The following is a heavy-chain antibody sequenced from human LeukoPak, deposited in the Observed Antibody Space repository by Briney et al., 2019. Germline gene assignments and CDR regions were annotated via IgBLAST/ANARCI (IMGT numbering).Heavy chain of an antibody. CDR2: MNPNSCNT. CDR1: GYTFTSYD. Sequence: ASVNVSCKASGYTFTSYDINWVRQATGQGLEVMGWMNPNSCNTGYAQKFQVRLTMTEEPSTDTSYMELSSLRSDDTAVYYCATEIVWLVEANWGQGPLVTVSS. J-gene: IGHJ1*01. D-gene: IGHD3-10*01. V-gene: IGHV1-8*02. CDR3: ATEIVWLVEAN.